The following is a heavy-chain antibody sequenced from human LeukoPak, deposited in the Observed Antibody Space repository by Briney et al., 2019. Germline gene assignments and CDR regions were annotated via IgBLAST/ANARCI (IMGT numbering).Heavy chain of an antibody. J-gene: IGHJ4*02. D-gene: IGHD3-3*01. V-gene: IGHV4-4*02. Sequence: SETLSLTCDVPGGPVTSTNWWTWVRQPPGKGLEWIGEVYLDGRTNYNPSLKSRLIMSVDLPENHISLKLTSVTAADTAVYYCAREGGFYRPLDYSGQGTLVTVSS. CDR3: AREGGFYRPLDY. CDR1: GGPVTSTNW. CDR2: VYLDGRT.